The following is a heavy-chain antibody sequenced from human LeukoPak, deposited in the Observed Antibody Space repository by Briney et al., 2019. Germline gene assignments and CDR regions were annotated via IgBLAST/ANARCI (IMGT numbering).Heavy chain of an antibody. V-gene: IGHV4-59*08. Sequence: PSETLSLTCTVSGASINSYHWSWIRQSPGKGLEWIGYVYNSGNTNYNPSLKSRLTISVDTSKNQFSLKLSSVTAADTAVYYCARMRYDYGDYSALNWGQGTLVTVSS. J-gene: IGHJ4*02. CDR1: GASINSYH. D-gene: IGHD4-17*01. CDR2: VYNSGNT. CDR3: ARMRYDYGDYSALN.